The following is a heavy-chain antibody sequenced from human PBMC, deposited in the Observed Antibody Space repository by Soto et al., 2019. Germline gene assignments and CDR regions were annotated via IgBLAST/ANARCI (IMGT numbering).Heavy chain of an antibody. Sequence: QPGGSLRLSCAASGFAFSTYGMHWVRQAPGKGLEWVAVIWYDGNNQYYTDSVEGRFTISRDNSHNTLYLQMNSLRAEDTAVYYCARDDIPGIAVATYGMDVWGQGTTVTVSS. V-gene: IGHV3-33*01. D-gene: IGHD6-19*01. CDR2: IWYDGNNQ. CDR1: GFAFSTYG. CDR3: ARDDIPGIAVATYGMDV. J-gene: IGHJ6*02.